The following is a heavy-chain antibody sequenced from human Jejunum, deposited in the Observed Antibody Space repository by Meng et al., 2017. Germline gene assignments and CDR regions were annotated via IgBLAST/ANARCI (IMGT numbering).Heavy chain of an antibody. Sequence: GSLRLSCAASGFNFHGYAMHWVRQAPGKGLEWVAGVSFDGTDTFYADSVKGRFTISRDNSKNTLFLQMNGLRAEDTAMYYCARSGGFSSEYPWGQGTLVTVSS. CDR2: VSFDGTDT. V-gene: IGHV3-30*01. J-gene: IGHJ5*02. CDR1: GFNFHGYA. D-gene: IGHD3-22*01. CDR3: ARSGGFSSEYP.